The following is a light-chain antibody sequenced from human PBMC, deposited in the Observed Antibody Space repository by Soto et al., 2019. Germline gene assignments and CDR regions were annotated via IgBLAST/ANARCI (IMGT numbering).Light chain of an antibody. CDR1: QSVNSY. J-gene: IGKJ5*01. CDR2: DAS. Sequence: EILLTQSPATLSLSPGERATLSCRASQSVNSYLAWYHQKPGQAPRLLIYDASNRATGIPARFSGSGSGTDFTLTISSLEPEDFGVYYCQQRNNWPPVTFGQGTRLEIK. V-gene: IGKV3-11*01. CDR3: QQRNNWPPVT.